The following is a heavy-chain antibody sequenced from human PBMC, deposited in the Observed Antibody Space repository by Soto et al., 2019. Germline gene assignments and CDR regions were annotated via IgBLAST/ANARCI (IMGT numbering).Heavy chain of an antibody. V-gene: IGHV4-39*01. J-gene: IGHJ4*02. Sequence: ARNRQPPGKGLEWIGSIYYSGSTYYNPSLKSRVTISVDTSKNQFSLKLSSVTAADTAVYYCARHSGHIFFDYWGQGTLVTVSS. CDR3: ARHSGHIFFDY. CDR2: IYYSGST. D-gene: IGHD5-12*01.